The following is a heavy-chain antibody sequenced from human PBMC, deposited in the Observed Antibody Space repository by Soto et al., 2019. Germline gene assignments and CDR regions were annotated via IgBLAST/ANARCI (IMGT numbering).Heavy chain of an antibody. CDR3: AKSLSTAVNYGLDV. Sequence: EVQLLESGGGLVQPGGSLRLSCGASGFPFSDNAMTWVRQAPGKGLEWVSSISDDGDSTYYADSVKGRFAVSRDNSKNTLFLHMNSLGAEDTAVYYCAKSLSTAVNYGLDVWGQGTSVTVSS. V-gene: IGHV3-23*01. CDR2: ISDDGDST. CDR1: GFPFSDNA. D-gene: IGHD2-2*01. J-gene: IGHJ6*02.